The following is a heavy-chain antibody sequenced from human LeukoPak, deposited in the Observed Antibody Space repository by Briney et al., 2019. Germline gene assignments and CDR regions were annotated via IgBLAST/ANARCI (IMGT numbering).Heavy chain of an antibody. CDR2: IFGNGRTT. Sequence: PGGSLRLSCAASGFTFDDYAMHWVRQAPGKGLEWVSAIFGNGRTTYSADSVKGRFAISRDNSKNTLYLQMNSLSAEDTAVYYCARGRYDWNDVGYFDYWGQGTLVSVSS. CDR3: ARGRYDWNDVGYFDY. CDR1: GFTFDDYA. D-gene: IGHD1-1*01. J-gene: IGHJ4*02. V-gene: IGHV3-23*01.